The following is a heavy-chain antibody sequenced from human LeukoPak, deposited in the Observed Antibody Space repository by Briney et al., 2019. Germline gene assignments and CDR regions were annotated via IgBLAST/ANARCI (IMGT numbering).Heavy chain of an antibody. D-gene: IGHD3-10*01. CDR3: DIGSAPVDY. V-gene: IGHV3-33*01. Sequence: GGSLRLSCAASGFTFSSYGMHWVRQAPGKGLEWVAVIWSDGSNKNYADSVKGRFTISRDNSKNTLYLQMNSLRVEDTAMYATDIGSAPVDYWGQGTLVTVSS. CDR2: IWSDGSNK. J-gene: IGHJ4*02. CDR1: GFTFSSYG.